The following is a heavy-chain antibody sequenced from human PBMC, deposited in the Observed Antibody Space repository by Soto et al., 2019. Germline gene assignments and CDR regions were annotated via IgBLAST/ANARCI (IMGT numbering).Heavy chain of an antibody. CDR3: ARDRGIAALDYHYYGMDV. Sequence: SVKVSCKASGGTFSSYAISWVRQAPGQGLEWMGGIIPIFGTANYAQKFQGRVTITADESTSTAYMELSSLRSEDTAVYYCARDRGIAALDYHYYGMDVWGQGTTVTVSS. D-gene: IGHD6-6*01. CDR1: GGTFSSYA. CDR2: IIPIFGTA. J-gene: IGHJ6*02. V-gene: IGHV1-69*13.